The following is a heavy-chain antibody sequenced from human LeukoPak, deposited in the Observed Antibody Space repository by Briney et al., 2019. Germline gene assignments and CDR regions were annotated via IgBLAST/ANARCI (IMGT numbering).Heavy chain of an antibody. CDR1: GDSISGFH. Sequence: PSETLSLTCTVSGDSISGFHWSWIRQPPGKGLEWIGYIYYSGSTNYKPSLKSRVTISVDTSKNQFSLELTSVTAADTAVYYCAREVVAAPGTVDYWGQGTLVTVSS. J-gene: IGHJ4*02. CDR3: AREVVAAPGTVDY. CDR2: IYYSGST. D-gene: IGHD6-13*01. V-gene: IGHV4-59*01.